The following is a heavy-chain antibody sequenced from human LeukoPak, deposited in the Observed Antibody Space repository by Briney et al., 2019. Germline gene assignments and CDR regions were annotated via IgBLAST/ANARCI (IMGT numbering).Heavy chain of an antibody. D-gene: IGHD3-22*01. CDR2: KSFDGTNK. CDR1: GFTFTNYA. V-gene: IGHV3-30-3*01. J-gene: IGHJ3*02. CDR3: TREGYYAFDI. Sequence: PGGSLRLSCAASGFTFTNYAMQWVRQAPGKGLEWVAIKSFDGTNKDYADYVKGRFTISRDNSENTLFLQMKSLRAEDTAVYYCTREGYYAFDIWGQGTMVTVSS.